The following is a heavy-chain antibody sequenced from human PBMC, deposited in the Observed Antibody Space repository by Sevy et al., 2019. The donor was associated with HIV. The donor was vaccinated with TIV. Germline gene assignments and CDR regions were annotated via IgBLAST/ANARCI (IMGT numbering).Heavy chain of an antibody. D-gene: IGHD1-1*01. CDR3: ARGASGTIPSYYYYGMDV. Sequence: GESLKISCKGSGYSSGYSFSNYWIGWVRQMPGKGLEWVGIIYPGDSDTRYSPSFKGQVTISADKSISTAYLQWSSLKASDTAMYYCARGASGTIPSYYYYGMDVWGQGTTVTVSS. J-gene: IGHJ6*02. CDR1: GYSFSNYW. V-gene: IGHV5-51*01. CDR2: IYPGDSDT.